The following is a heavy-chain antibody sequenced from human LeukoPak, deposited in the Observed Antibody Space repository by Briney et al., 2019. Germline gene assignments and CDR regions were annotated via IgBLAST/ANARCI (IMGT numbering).Heavy chain of an antibody. CDR3: ARVGYNSGWYEY. Sequence: GGSRRLSCAASGFTVSGSWMHWVRQAPGKGLVWVAHINSDGSSTTYADSVKGRFTISRDNAKNTVYLQMNSLRAEDTAVYYCARVGYNSGWYEYWGQGTLVTVSS. J-gene: IGHJ4*02. D-gene: IGHD6-19*01. V-gene: IGHV3-74*01. CDR2: INSDGSST. CDR1: GFTVSGSW.